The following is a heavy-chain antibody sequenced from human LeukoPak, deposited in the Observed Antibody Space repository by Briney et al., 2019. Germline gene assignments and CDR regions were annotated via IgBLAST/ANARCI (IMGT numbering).Heavy chain of an antibody. CDR3: ASSGSYRFDY. J-gene: IGHJ4*02. V-gene: IGHV3-48*02. Sequence: GGSLRLSCAASGFTFSSYSMNWVRQAPGKGLEWVSHITASGTAMLYADSVKGRFTISRDNAKNSLYLQMNSLRDEDTAVYYCASSGSYRFDYWGQGTLVTVSS. CDR1: GFTFSSYS. D-gene: IGHD1-26*01. CDR2: ITASGTAM.